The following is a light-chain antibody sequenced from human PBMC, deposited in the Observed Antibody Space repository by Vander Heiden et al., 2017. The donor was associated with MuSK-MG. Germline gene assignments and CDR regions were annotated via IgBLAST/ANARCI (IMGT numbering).Light chain of an antibody. J-gene: IGKJ1*01. CDR2: KAS. CDR1: QSINSW. CDR3: QQYYSGWT. Sequence: DIQLTQSPATLSASVGDRVSITCRASQSINSWLAWYQQKPGKAPKLLIYKASILESGISSRFSGSESGTEFTLTISSLQPDVFGSYYCQQYYSGWTFGQGTKVEVK. V-gene: IGKV1-5*03.